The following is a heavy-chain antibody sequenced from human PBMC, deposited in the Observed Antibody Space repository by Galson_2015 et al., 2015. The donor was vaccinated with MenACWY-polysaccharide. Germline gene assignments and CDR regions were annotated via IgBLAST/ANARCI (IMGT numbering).Heavy chain of an antibody. V-gene: IGHV1-46*01. D-gene: IGHD4-23*01. CDR2: INSNAGTT. CDR1: GYTFTSYY. Sequence: SVKVSCKASGYTFTSYYIHWVRRAPGQGLEWMGIINSNAGTTMHAQKFQGRVTMTRATSTSTVYMELSSLKSEDTAVYYCARGGSGNWGPFFDYWGQGTLVTVSS. J-gene: IGHJ4*02. CDR3: ARGGSGNWGPFFDY.